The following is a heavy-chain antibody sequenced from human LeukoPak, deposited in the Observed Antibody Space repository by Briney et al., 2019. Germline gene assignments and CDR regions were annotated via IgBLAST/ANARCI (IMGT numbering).Heavy chain of an antibody. Sequence: GGSLRLSCAASGFTFSSYEMDWVRQAPGKGLEWVSYISSSGSTIYYADSVKGRFTISRDNAKNSLYLQMNSLRAEDTAVYYCAREELADCSSTSCYGDKLWDYWGQGTLVTVSS. CDR1: GFTFSSYE. CDR2: ISSSGSTI. CDR3: AREELADCSSTSCYGDKLWDY. J-gene: IGHJ4*02. D-gene: IGHD2-2*01. V-gene: IGHV3-48*03.